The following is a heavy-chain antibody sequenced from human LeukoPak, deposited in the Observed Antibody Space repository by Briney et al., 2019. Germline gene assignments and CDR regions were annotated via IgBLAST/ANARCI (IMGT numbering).Heavy chain of an antibody. CDR1: GGSFSGYY. CDR2: INHSGST. CDR3: ARGKRYCSSTSCYTLNWFDP. Sequence: PSETLSLTCAVYGGSFSGYYWSWIRQSPGKGLEWIGEINHSGSTNYNPSLKSRVTISVDTSKNQFSLKLSSVTAADTAVYYCARGKRYCSSTSCYTLNWFDPWGQGTLVTVSS. D-gene: IGHD2-2*02. J-gene: IGHJ5*02. V-gene: IGHV4-34*01.